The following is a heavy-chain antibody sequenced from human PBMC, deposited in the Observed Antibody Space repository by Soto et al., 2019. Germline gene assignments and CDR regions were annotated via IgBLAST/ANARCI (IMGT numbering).Heavy chain of an antibody. CDR2: FYNGGST. CDR1: GDSVSTLSSH. D-gene: IGHD3-3*01. J-gene: IGHJ4*02. Sequence: SETLSLTCTFYGDSVSTLSSHWPWSRRPQSKDLEWMPYFYNGGSTYYRPSLESRMHMSLDATRNHYSLRLTSVTAADTAVYFCARAPVGLDTISYFDYWGQGKLVTVS. CDR3: ARAPVGLDTISYFDY. V-gene: IGHV4-30-4*01.